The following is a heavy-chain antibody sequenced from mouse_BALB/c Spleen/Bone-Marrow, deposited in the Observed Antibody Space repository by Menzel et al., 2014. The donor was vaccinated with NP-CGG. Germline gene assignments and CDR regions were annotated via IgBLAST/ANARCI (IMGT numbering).Heavy chain of an antibody. CDR3: ARSDGYRAMDY. CDR2: IYPGDGDT. V-gene: IGHV1-82*01. J-gene: IGHJ4*01. D-gene: IGHD2-3*01. CDR1: GYAFSISW. Sequence: VQLQQSGPELVKPGASVKISCKASGYAFSISWMNWVKQRPGQGLEWIGRIYPGDGDTYYNGQFKGKATLTADKSSSTAYMQLSSPTSVDSAVYFCARSDGYRAMDYWGQGTSVTVSS.